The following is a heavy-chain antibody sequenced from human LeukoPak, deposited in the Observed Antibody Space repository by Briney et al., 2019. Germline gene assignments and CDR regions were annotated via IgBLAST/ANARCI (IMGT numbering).Heavy chain of an antibody. J-gene: IGHJ4*02. CDR2: IYGSGYT. CDR1: GGSITGWY. D-gene: IGHD6-6*01. Sequence: SETLSLTCTVSGGSITGWYWSWIRQPPEKGLEWIGYIYGSGYTNYNPSLKSRVTMSIDTSKNHFSLKLTSVTAADTAVYYCARVSSSSVDYWGQGTLVTVSS. V-gene: IGHV4-59*01. CDR3: ARVSSSSVDY.